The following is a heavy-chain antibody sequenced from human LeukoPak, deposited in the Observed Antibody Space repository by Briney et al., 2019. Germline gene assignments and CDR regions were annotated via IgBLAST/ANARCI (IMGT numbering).Heavy chain of an antibody. CDR2: INPNSGAT. V-gene: IGHV1-2*02. J-gene: IGHJ4*02. Sequence: GASVKVSCPASGYTFTGYYMHWVRQAPGQGLEWMGWINPNSGATKYAQKFQGRVTMTRDTSISTAYMELSSLSSDDTAVYYCARAAASWDLDFWGQGTLVTVSS. CDR1: GYTFTGYY. CDR3: ARAAASWDLDF. D-gene: IGHD1-26*01.